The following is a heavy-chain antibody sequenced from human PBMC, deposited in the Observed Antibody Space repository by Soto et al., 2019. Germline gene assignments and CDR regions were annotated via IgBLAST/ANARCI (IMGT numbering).Heavy chain of an antibody. J-gene: IGHJ4*02. Sequence: ASVEVSCEASGNTFASRGFSWVRQAPGQGLEWMGWISGFNGQTNYALKFQGRVTLTTDTSTSTAYMELRSLRSDDTAVYFCARVDPRGVAVVRDYWGQGTLVTVSS. CDR1: GNTFASRG. D-gene: IGHD3-10*01. V-gene: IGHV1-18*01. CDR2: ISGFNGQT. CDR3: ARVDPRGVAVVRDY.